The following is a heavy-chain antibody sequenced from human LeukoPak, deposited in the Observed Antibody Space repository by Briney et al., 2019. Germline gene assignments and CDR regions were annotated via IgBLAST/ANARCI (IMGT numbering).Heavy chain of an antibody. CDR3: ARDLAQYCSSTSCYPDV. V-gene: IGHV3-30*02. CDR2: IRYDGTDK. D-gene: IGHD2-2*01. Sequence: GGSLRLSCAASGFTFSSYGIHWVRQAPGKGLEWVAFIRYDGTDKYYADSVKGRFTISRHNSQNTLSLQMNSLRAEDTAVYYCARDLAQYCSSTSCYPDVWGKGTTVTVSS. J-gene: IGHJ6*04. CDR1: GFTFSSYG.